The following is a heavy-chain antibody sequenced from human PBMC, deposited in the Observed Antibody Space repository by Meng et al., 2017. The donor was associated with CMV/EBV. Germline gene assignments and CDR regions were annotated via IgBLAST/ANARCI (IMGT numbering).Heavy chain of an antibody. V-gene: IGHV3-21*01. D-gene: IGHD6-13*01. CDR1: EFTFSSYS. CDR2: ISSSSSYI. CDR3: ARSTRGLAAAGCDY. Sequence: GESLKISCAASEFTFSSYSMSWVRQAPGKGLEWVSSISSSSSYIYYADSVKGRFTISRDNAKTSLYLQINSPRAEDTAVYYCARSTRGLAAAGCDYWGQGTLVTVSS. J-gene: IGHJ4*02.